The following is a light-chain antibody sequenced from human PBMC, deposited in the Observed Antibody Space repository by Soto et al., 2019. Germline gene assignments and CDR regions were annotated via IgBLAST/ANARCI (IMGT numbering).Light chain of an antibody. V-gene: IGKV1-12*01. CDR1: QGISSW. Sequence: DIKMTQYASAVSASVGDTVTITCRASQGISSWLAWYQQKPGKAPELLIYAAYSLQSGVPSRFSGSGSGTDFTLTISSLQPEEFATYDCQQANSFPLTFGGGTKVDIK. CDR3: QQANSFPLT. CDR2: AAY. J-gene: IGKJ4*02.